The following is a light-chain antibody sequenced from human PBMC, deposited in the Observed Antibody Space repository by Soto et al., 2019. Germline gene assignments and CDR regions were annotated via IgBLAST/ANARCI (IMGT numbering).Light chain of an antibody. CDR1: QSVSSN. CDR3: QQYNDWHPVT. V-gene: IGKV3-15*01. CDR2: GAS. Sequence: EIVMTQSPGTLSVSTGERATLSCRASQSVSSNLAWYQQKPGQAPRLLIYGASTRATGIPARFSGSGSGTEFTLTISSLQSEDFAVYYCQQYNDWHPVTFGGGTKVEIK. J-gene: IGKJ4*01.